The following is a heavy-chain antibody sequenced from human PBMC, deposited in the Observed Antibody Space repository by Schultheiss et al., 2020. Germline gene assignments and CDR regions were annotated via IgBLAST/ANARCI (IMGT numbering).Heavy chain of an antibody. D-gene: IGHD3-16*01. J-gene: IGHJ4*02. CDR3: ARRGGETGRYIDF. CDR2: ITAYSGNT. V-gene: IGHV1-18*01. CDR1: GYTFTAYG. Sequence: ASVKVSCKASGYTFTAYGITWVRQAPGQGLEWMGWITAYSGNTYYSQNLQGRVTMTTDTSTRTAYMDLRSLKSDDTAVYYCARRGGETGRYIDFWGQGTLVTVSS.